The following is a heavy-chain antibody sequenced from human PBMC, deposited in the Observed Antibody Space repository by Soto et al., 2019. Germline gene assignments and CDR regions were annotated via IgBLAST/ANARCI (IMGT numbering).Heavy chain of an antibody. Sequence: SETLSLTCTVSGGSISSSSYYWGWIRQPPGKGLVWIGSIYYSGSTYYNPSLKSRVTISVDTSKNQFSLKLSSLTAADTAVYYCAAGHSPVGDYWGQGTLVTVSS. D-gene: IGHD1-26*01. CDR3: AAGHSPVGDY. CDR1: GGSISSSSYY. J-gene: IGHJ4*02. CDR2: IYYSGST. V-gene: IGHV4-39*01.